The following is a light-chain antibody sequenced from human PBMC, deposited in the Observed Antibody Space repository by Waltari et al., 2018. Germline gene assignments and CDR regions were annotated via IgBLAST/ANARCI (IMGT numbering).Light chain of an antibody. CDR1: TSDLGGYNY. CDR2: DVN. CDR3: CSFTSSSTWV. J-gene: IGLJ3*02. Sequence: QSALTQPASVSGSPGQSITSPCTGTTSDLGGYNYVSWYQQHPGKAPKLLIYDVNSRPSGVSNRFSGSKSGNTASLIISGLQAEDEADYYCCSFTSSSTWVFGGGTKLTVL. V-gene: IGLV2-14*01.